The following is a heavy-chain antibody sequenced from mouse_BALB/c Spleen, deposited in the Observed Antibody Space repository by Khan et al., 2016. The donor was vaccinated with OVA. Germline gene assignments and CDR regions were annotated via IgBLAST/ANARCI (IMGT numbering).Heavy chain of an antibody. CDR3: ARSPYGNFAY. Sequence: EVELVESGGGLVKPGGSLKLSCAASGFTFSTYAMSWVRQTPEKRLEWVATISSDGDYTYFPDNVTGRFTISRDNAKNTLCLQMTRLRCEDAAMYYCARSPYGNFAYWGQGTLVTVSA. CDR2: ISSDGDYT. V-gene: IGHV5-9-3*01. CDR1: GFTFSTYA. D-gene: IGHD2-1*01. J-gene: IGHJ3*01.